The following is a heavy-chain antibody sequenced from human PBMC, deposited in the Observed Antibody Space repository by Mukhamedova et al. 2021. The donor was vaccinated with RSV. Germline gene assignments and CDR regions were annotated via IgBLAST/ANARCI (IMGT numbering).Heavy chain of an antibody. CDR2: FYYSGNT. V-gene: IGHV4-31*02. D-gene: IGHD1-26*01. CDR3: ARGLGATPPDNWFDP. J-gene: IGHJ5*02. Sequence: WIRQLPGKGLEWIGYFYYSGNTYYNPSLQSRVTISVDTSENQFSLKMTSVTAADTAVYYCARGLGATPPDNWFDPWGQGT.